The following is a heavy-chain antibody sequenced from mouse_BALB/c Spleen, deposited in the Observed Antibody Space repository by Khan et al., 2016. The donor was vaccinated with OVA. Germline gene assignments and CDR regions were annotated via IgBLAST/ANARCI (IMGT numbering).Heavy chain of an antibody. V-gene: IGHV2-3*01. Sequence: VQLVESGPGLVAPSQSLSIKCTVSGFSLTSYGVTWVRQPPGKGLEWLGVIWGDGNTNYHSALISRLSISKDKSKSQVFLKLNSLQTDDTATYYCANFDYGYYAVDCWGQGTSVTVSS. CDR2: IWGDGNT. D-gene: IGHD2-4*01. CDR1: GFSLTSYG. CDR3: ANFDYGYYAVDC. J-gene: IGHJ4*01.